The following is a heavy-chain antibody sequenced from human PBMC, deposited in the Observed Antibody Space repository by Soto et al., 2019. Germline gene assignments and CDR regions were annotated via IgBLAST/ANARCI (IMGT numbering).Heavy chain of an antibody. V-gene: IGHV1-69*13. CDR2: IIPIFGTA. D-gene: IGHD3-3*01. CDR1: GGTFSSYA. Sequence: ASVKVSCKASGGTFSSYAISWVRQAPGQGLEWMGGIIPIFGTANYAQKFQGRVTITADESTSTAYMELGSLRSEDTAVYYCAVGITIFGVVTAPFDYWGQGTLVTVSA. J-gene: IGHJ4*02. CDR3: AVGITIFGVVTAPFDY.